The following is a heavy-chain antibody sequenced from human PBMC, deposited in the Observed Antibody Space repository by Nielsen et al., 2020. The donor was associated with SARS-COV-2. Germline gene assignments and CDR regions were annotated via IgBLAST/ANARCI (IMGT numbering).Heavy chain of an antibody. D-gene: IGHD1-26*01. CDR3: ARESVGAIRTIDY. CDR2: IWYDGSNK. V-gene: IGHV3-33*01. Sequence: GESLKISCAASGFTFSSYGMHWVRQAPGKRLEWVAVIWYDGSNKYYADSVKGRFTISRDNSKNTLYLQMNSLRAEDTAVYYCARESVGAIRTIDYWGQGTLVTVSS. CDR1: GFTFSSYG. J-gene: IGHJ4*02.